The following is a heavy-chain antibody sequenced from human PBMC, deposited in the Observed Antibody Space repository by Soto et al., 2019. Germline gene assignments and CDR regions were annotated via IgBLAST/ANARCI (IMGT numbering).Heavy chain of an antibody. D-gene: IGHD2-15*01. J-gene: IGHJ4*02. CDR2: ISGSGGST. CDR3: AKTNGGWRSPFDY. V-gene: IGHV3-23*01. CDR1: GFTFSSYA. Sequence: PGESLKISCAASGFTFSSYAMSWVRQAPGKGLEWVSAISGSGGSTYYADSVKGRFTISRDNPKNTLYLQMNSLRAEDTAVYYCAKTNGGWRSPFDYWGQGTLVTVSS.